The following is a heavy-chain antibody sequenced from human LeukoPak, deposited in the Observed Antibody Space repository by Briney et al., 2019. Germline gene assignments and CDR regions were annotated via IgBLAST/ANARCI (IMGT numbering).Heavy chain of an antibody. CDR3: ASTSHPVDDAFDI. Sequence: PGGSLRLSCAASGFTFSDYYMSWIRQAPGKGLEWVSYISSSGSTIYYADSVKGRFTISRDNAKNSLYLQMNSLRAEDTAVYYCASTSHPVDDAFDIWGQGTMVTVSS. CDR2: ISSSGSTI. D-gene: IGHD2-2*01. CDR1: GFTFSDYY. V-gene: IGHV3-11*01. J-gene: IGHJ3*02.